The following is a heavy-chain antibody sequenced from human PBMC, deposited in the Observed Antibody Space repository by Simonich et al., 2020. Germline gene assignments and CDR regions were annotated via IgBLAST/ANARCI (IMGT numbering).Heavy chain of an antibody. Sequence: QLQLQESGPGLVKPSETLSLTCTVSGGSISSSSYYWGGIRPPPGKGLEWIGGIYYSGSTYYNPSLKSRVTISVDTSKNQFSLKLSSVTAADTAVYYCASTLFTASSSFAFDIWGQGTMVTVSS. V-gene: IGHV4-39*01. CDR1: GGSISSSSYY. D-gene: IGHD6-6*01. J-gene: IGHJ3*02. CDR3: ASTLFTASSSFAFDI. CDR2: IYYSGST.